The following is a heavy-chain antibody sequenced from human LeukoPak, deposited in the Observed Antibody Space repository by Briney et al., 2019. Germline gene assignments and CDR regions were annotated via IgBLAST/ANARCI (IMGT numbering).Heavy chain of an antibody. J-gene: IGHJ3*02. D-gene: IGHD3-3*01. CDR1: GGSISSGGYS. CDR2: IYWDDDK. V-gene: IGHV2-5*08. Sequence: TLSLTCAVSGGSISSGGYSWSWIRQPPGKALEWLALIYWDDDKRYSPSLKSRLTITKDTSKNQVVLTMTNMDPVDTATYYCAHQIFGVAGAFDIWGQGTMVTVSS. CDR3: AHQIFGVAGAFDI.